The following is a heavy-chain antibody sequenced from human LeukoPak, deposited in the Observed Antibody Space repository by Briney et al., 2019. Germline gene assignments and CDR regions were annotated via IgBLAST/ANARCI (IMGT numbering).Heavy chain of an antibody. Sequence: GGSLTLSCAASGFTFSSYSMSWVRQAPGKGLEWVSSISSSSSYIYYADSVKGRFTISRDNAKNSLYLQMNSLRAEDTAVYYCARDLGGYDSSGYYAGRVYWGQGTLVTVSS. D-gene: IGHD3-22*01. CDR3: ARDLGGYDSSGYYAGRVY. V-gene: IGHV3-21*01. J-gene: IGHJ4*02. CDR2: ISSSSSYI. CDR1: GFTFSSYS.